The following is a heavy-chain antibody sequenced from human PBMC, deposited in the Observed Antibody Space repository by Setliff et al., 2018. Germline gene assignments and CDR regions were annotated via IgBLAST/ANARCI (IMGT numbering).Heavy chain of an antibody. CDR2: IKSKTDGGTI. V-gene: IGHV3-15*01. J-gene: IGHJ4*02. D-gene: IGHD2-15*01. CDR1: GFTFSNAW. Sequence: GESLKISCAASGFTFSNAWMSWVRQAPGKGLEWVGRIKSKTDGGTIDYAAPVKGRFIISGDESENTLYLQMNNLKTEDTGVYYCTTDRRGGCSGASCYGFDYWGQGTLVTVSS. CDR3: TTDRRGGCSGASCYGFDY.